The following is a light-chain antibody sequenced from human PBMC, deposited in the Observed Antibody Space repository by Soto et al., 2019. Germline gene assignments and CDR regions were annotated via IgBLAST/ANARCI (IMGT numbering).Light chain of an antibody. J-gene: IGLJ3*02. CDR2: EVT. V-gene: IGLV2-8*01. CDR3: SSYAGSNNLV. CDR1: SSDVAGYNY. Sequence: QSALTQPPSASGSPGQSVTISGTGTSSDVAGYNYVSWYQQHPGKAPKLIIYEVTKRPSGVPDRFSGSKSDNTASLTVSGLQAEDEADYYCSSYAGSNNLVFGGGTKLTVL.